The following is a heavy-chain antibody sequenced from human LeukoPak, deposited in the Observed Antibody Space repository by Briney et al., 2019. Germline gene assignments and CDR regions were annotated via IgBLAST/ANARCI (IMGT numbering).Heavy chain of an antibody. CDR2: INHSGST. D-gene: IGHD3-10*01. Sequence: SETLSLTCAVYGGSFSGYYWSWIRQPPGKGLEWIGEINHSGSTNYNPSLKSRVTISVDTSKNQFSLKLSSVTAADTAVYYCASGYGSGSFQSRIIYYYYYYGMDVWGQGTTVTVSS. V-gene: IGHV4-34*01. CDR1: GGSFSGYY. J-gene: IGHJ6*02. CDR3: ASGYGSGSFQSRIIYYYYYYGMDV.